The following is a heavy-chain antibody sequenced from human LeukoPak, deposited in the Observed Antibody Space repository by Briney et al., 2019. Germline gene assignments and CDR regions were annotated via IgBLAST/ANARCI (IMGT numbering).Heavy chain of an antibody. J-gene: IGHJ6*03. V-gene: IGHV3-48*04. Sequence: AGGSLRLSCAASVFTFSSYWMSWVRQAPGKGLEWVSYISSSGSTIYYADSVKGRFTISRDNAKNSLYLQMNSLRAEDTAVYYCARGGYEYYDILTGYYSWDYYYYYMDVWGKGTTVTISS. CDR3: ARGGYEYYDILTGYYSWDYYYYYMDV. CDR1: VFTFSSYW. D-gene: IGHD3-9*01. CDR2: ISSSGSTI.